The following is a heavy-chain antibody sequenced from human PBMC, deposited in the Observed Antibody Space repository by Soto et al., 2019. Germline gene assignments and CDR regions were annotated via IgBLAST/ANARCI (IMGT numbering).Heavy chain of an antibody. CDR3: ARKGDPTNWGSGNAFDV. CDR1: GFTFTNYA. V-gene: IGHV3-30-3*01. Sequence: QVQLVESGGGVVQPGRSLRLSCAASGFTFTNYAIHWVRQAPGKGLEWVAVISYDGSHKYYADSVKGRFTISRDNSKNTLCLQMNSLRVEDTAVYYCARKGDPTNWGSGNAFDVWGQGTMVTVSS. CDR2: ISYDGSHK. D-gene: IGHD7-27*01. J-gene: IGHJ3*01.